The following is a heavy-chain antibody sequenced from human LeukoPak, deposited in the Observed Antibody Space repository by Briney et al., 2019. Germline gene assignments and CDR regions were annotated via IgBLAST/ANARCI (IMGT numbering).Heavy chain of an antibody. D-gene: IGHD3-16*01. CDR1: GGSFSGYY. CDR2: ISGSGGST. V-gene: IGHV3-23*01. CDR3: AKSSHAFGAFDF. Sequence: PSETLSLTCAVYGGSFSGYYWSWIRQPPGKGLEWVSGISGSGGSTYYADSVKGRFTISRDNSKNTLYLQMNSLRAEDTAVYYCAKSSHAFGAFDFWGQGTMVTVSS. J-gene: IGHJ3*01.